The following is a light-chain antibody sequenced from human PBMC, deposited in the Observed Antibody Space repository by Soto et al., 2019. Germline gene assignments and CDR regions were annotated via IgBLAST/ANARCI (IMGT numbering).Light chain of an antibody. Sequence: QSALTQRRSVSGSPGQSVTISCTGTSSDVGGYNYVSWYQQHPGKAPKLMIYDVSRRPSGVPDRFSGSKSGNTASLTISGLQAEDEADYYCCSYAGSYTFSYVFGTGTKVTVL. V-gene: IGLV2-11*01. CDR1: SSDVGGYNY. J-gene: IGLJ1*01. CDR2: DVS. CDR3: CSYAGSYTFSYV.